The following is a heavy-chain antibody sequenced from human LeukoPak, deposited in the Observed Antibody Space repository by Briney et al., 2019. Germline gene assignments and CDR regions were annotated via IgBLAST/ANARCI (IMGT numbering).Heavy chain of an antibody. CDR1: GGSINSYH. Sequence: KPSETLSLTCTVSGGSINSYHWSWIRQPAGRGLEWIGRIYSSGNTNYGPSLKSRVTMSVDTSKNQFSLKLSSVTAADTALYYCARATSGTYYYFDSWGRGTLVSVSS. J-gene: IGHJ4*02. D-gene: IGHD3-10*01. CDR2: IYSSGNT. V-gene: IGHV4-4*07. CDR3: ARATSGTYYYFDS.